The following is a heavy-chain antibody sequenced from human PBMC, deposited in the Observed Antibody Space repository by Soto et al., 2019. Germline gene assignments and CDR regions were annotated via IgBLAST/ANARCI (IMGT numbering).Heavy chain of an antibody. J-gene: IGHJ4*02. D-gene: IGHD3-22*01. V-gene: IGHV3-30*18. CDR1: EFTFSSYG. CDR3: AKDTYYHDTTGYYVFDY. Sequence: QVQLVESGGGVVQPGRSLTLSCAASEFTFSSYGIHWVRQAPGKGLEWVAVISYDGSKKQYADSVKGRFTISRDNSKNQLHLQMNSLRAEDTAVYYCAKDTYYHDTTGYYVFDYWGQGTLVTVSS. CDR2: ISYDGSKK.